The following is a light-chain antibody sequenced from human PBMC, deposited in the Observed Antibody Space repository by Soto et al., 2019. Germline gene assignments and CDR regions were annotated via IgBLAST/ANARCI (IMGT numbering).Light chain of an antibody. CDR2: KAS. CDR3: QHYNSYSEA. Sequence: DIQMAQSPATLSGSVGDRVTITCRASQTISSWLAWYQQKPGKAPKLLIYKASTLKSGVPSRFSGSGSGTDFTLTISSLQPDDFATYYCQHYNSYSEAFGQGTNVDIK. CDR1: QTISSW. V-gene: IGKV1-5*03. J-gene: IGKJ1*01.